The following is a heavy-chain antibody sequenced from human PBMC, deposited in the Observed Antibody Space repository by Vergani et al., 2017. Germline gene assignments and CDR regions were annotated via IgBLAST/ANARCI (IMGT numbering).Heavy chain of an antibody. Sequence: QVQLQESGPGLVKPSQTLSLTCTVSGGSISSGNYFWNWIRQPAGKGLEWIGRFYSSGIYNYNPSLKSRVSMSLDTSKNQFSLKLNSVTAADTAVYYCGRVADFYGLGSRLLDLWGQGILVTVSS. CDR2: FYSSGIY. CDR1: GGSISSGNYF. D-gene: IGHD3-10*01. CDR3: GRVADFYGLGSRLLDL. V-gene: IGHV4-61*02. J-gene: IGHJ5*02.